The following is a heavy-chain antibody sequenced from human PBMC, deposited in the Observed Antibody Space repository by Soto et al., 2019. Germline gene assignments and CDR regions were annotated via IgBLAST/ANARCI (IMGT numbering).Heavy chain of an antibody. CDR3: AKDRYGGSGGGLES. V-gene: IGHV3-23*01. J-gene: IGHJ4*02. CDR1: GFPFAAGA. Sequence: VQLLESGGGLVRRGESLRLYCVASGFPFAAGAMNWVRQAPGQGLEWVSTITGRGISTYYADSVRGRFTITRDDSQNTVYLQMNSLRLEDTAVYYCAKDRYGGSGGGLESWGQGALVTVSS. D-gene: IGHD5-18*01. CDR2: ITGRGIST.